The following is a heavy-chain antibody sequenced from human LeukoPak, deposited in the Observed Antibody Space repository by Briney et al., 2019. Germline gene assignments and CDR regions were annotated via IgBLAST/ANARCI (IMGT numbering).Heavy chain of an antibody. Sequence: GGSLRLSCTTSGFTFSSHAMTWVRQAPGKGLEWISALSGSGTTTYYANSVKGRFAVYRDNSKNTLYLQMNSLRAEDTAVYYCAREGPRGNSQFDYWGQGTLVTVSS. CDR1: GFTFSSHA. J-gene: IGHJ4*02. CDR3: AREGPRGNSQFDY. CDR2: LSGSGTTT. D-gene: IGHD2/OR15-2a*01. V-gene: IGHV3-23*01.